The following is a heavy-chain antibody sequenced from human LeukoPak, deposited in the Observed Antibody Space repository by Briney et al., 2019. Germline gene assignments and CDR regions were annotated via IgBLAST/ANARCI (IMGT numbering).Heavy chain of an antibody. CDR3: ARGVVVPAAIYHGYWFDP. Sequence: SVKVSCKASGGTFSSYAISRVRQAPGQGLEWMGGIIPIFGTANYAQKFQGRVTITADESTSTAYMELSSLRSEDTAVYYCARGVVVPAAIYHGYWFDPWGQGTLVTVSS. CDR1: GGTFSSYA. V-gene: IGHV1-69*13. J-gene: IGHJ5*02. CDR2: IIPIFGTA. D-gene: IGHD2-2*01.